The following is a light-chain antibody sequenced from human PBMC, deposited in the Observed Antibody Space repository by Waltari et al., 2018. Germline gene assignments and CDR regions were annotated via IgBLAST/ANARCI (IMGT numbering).Light chain of an antibody. Sequence: DIQMTQSPASLSASVGDRLTITCRASQTIYRHLNWYQQKPGHAPDLLIFDASNLPGGVPSRFSGSGSGTDFTLTINSLQPEDIATYYCQQSYRTPYTFGLGTKLEIK. CDR3: QQSYRTPYT. CDR2: DAS. CDR1: QTIYRH. J-gene: IGKJ2*01. V-gene: IGKV1-39*01.